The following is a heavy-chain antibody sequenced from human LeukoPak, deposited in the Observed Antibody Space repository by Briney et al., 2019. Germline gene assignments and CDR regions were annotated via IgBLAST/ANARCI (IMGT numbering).Heavy chain of an antibody. Sequence: ASVKVSCKASGYTFTGYYMHWVRQAPGQGLEWMGWISAYNGNTNYAQKLQGRVTMTTDTSTSTAYMELRSLRSDDTAVYYCARDDSGWSFRLWGQGTLVTVSS. CDR1: GYTFTGYY. V-gene: IGHV1-18*04. J-gene: IGHJ4*02. D-gene: IGHD6-19*01. CDR3: ARDDSGWSFRL. CDR2: ISAYNGNT.